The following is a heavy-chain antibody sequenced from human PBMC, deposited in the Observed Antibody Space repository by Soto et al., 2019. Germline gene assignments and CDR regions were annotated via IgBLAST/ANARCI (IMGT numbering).Heavy chain of an antibody. CDR2: IKQDGSEK. CDR3: KRGPSVVLSGQIQY. J-gene: IGHJ4*02. D-gene: IGHD2-15*01. CDR1: GFTFSSYW. Sequence: EVQLVESGGGLVQPGGSLRLSCAASGFTFSSYWMNWVRQAPGKGLEWVANIKQDGSEKYYVDSVKGRFTISRDNAKNSLYLQMNPLRAEATAMYYCKRGPSVVLSGQIQYWGQGTLVCVSS. V-gene: IGHV3-7*01.